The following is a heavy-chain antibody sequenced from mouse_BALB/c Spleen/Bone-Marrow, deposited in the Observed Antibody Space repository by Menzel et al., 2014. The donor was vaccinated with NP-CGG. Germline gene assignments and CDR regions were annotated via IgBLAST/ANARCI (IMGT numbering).Heavy chain of an antibody. CDR3: ARTGNLAWFAY. CDR1: GYAFSSYW. CDR2: IYPGDGDT. V-gene: IGHV1-80*01. D-gene: IGHD2-1*01. J-gene: IGHJ3*01. Sequence: VQLQQSGAELVRPGSSVKISCKASGYAFSSYWMNWVKQRPGQGLEWIGQIYPGDGDTNYNGKFKGKATLTADKSSSTAYMQLSSLTSEDSAVYFCARTGNLAWFAYWGQGTLDTVSA.